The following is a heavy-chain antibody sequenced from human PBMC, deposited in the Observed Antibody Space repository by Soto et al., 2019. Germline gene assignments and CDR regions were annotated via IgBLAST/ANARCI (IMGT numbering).Heavy chain of an antibody. CDR2: IYTGGST. J-gene: IGHJ3*01. V-gene: IGHV3-53*01. CDR3: ARLFEPFDV. D-gene: IGHD3-9*01. Sequence: GGSLRLSCAASGFSVSTNYMNWVRQAPGKGLEWVSVIYTGGSTSYADSVKGRFTISKDKSKNTVYLQMNSLRDEDTAVYYCARLFEPFDVWGHGTMVTVSS. CDR1: GFSVSTNY.